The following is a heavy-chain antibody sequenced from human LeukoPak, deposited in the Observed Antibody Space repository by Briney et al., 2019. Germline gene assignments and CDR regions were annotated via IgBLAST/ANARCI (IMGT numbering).Heavy chain of an antibody. V-gene: IGHV1-2*02. D-gene: IGHD4-17*01. CDR1: GYTFTGYY. CDR2: INPNSGGT. J-gene: IGHJ4*02. CDR3: ARVGDSDY. Sequence: GASVKVSCKASGYTFTGYYMHWVRQAPGQGLEWMGWINPNSGGTNYAQKFQGRVTMTRDTSISTAYMSRLRSDDTAVYYCARVGDSDYWGQGTLVTVSS.